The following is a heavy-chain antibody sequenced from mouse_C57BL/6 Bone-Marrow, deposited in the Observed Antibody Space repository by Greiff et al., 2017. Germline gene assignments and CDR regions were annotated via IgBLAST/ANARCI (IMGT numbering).Heavy chain of an antibody. CDR2: IYPSDSET. J-gene: IGHJ3*01. CDR3: ARYYDYPFAY. V-gene: IGHV1-61*01. Sequence: QVQLQQPGAELVRPGSSVKLSCKASGYTFTSYWMDWVKQRPGQGLEWIGNIYPSDSETHYNQKFKDKATLTVDKSSSTAYMQLSSLTSEDSAVYYCARYYDYPFAYWGQGTLVTVSA. CDR1: GYTFTSYW. D-gene: IGHD2-4*01.